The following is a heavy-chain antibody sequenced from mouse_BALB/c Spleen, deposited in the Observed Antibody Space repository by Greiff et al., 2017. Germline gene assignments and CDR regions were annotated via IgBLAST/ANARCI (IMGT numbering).Heavy chain of an antibody. CDR2: IDTSDSYT. V-gene: IGHV1-69*01. J-gene: IGHJ3*01. Sequence: QVQLQQPGAELVMPGASVKMSCKASGYTFTDYWMHWVKQRPGQGLEWIGAIDTSDSYTSYNQKFKGKATLTVDESSSTAYMQLSSLTSEDSAVYYCARNYGYDGGWFAYWGQGTLVTVSA. D-gene: IGHD2-2*01. CDR1: GYTFTDYW. CDR3: ARNYGYDGGWFAY.